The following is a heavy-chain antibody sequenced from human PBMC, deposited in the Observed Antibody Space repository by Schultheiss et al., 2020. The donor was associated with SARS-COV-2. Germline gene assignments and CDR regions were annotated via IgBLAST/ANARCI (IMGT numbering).Heavy chain of an antibody. J-gene: IGHJ4*02. CDR2: ISSSSSTI. Sequence: GGSLRLSCAASGFTFSSYSMNWVRQAPGKGLEWVSYISSSSSTIYYADSVKGRFTISRDNAKNSLYLQMNSLRAEDTAVYYCASLSWGAENYDSSGPSGFFDYWGQGTLVTVSS. D-gene: IGHD3-22*01. CDR3: ASLSWGAENYDSSGPSGFFDY. V-gene: IGHV3-48*01. CDR1: GFTFSSYS.